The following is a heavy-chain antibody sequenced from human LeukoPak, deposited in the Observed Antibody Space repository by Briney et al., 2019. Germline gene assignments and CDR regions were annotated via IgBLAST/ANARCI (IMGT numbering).Heavy chain of an antibody. CDR3: ASLSGWLIGAFDI. Sequence: PGGSLRLSCAASGFTFSSYAMHWVRQAPGKGLEWVAVISYDGSNKYYADSVKGRFTISRDNSKNTLYLQMNSLRAEGTAVYYCASLSGWLIGAFDIWGQGTMVTVSS. V-gene: IGHV3-30-3*01. D-gene: IGHD6-19*01. CDR2: ISYDGSNK. CDR1: GFTFSSYA. J-gene: IGHJ3*02.